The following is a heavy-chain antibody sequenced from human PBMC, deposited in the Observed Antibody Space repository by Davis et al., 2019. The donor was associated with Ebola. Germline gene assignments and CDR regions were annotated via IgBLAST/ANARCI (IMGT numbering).Heavy chain of an antibody. D-gene: IGHD4-11*01. CDR3: ARDPYSSRRTLDS. Sequence: ASVKVSCKASGYTFTSYAMHWVRQAPGQRLEWMGWINAGNDNTKYSQKFQGRVTITRDTSASTAYMELSSLRSEDTAVYYCARDPYSSRRTLDSWGQGILVTVSS. J-gene: IGHJ4*02. CDR1: GYTFTSYA. V-gene: IGHV1-3*01. CDR2: INAGNDNT.